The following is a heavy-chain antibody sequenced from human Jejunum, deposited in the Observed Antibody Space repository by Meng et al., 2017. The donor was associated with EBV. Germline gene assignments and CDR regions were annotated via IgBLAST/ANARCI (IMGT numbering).Heavy chain of an antibody. Sequence: QLQLQESGPRLVKPSETLSLTCLVSXXSIRSSNYYWGWIRQPPGKGLEWIGSIYYSGTTHYNPSLESRVTISVDTSKNQLSLKLTYVTAADTGVYYCARPGYCGEPSCYHRERPFDYWGQGTLVTVSS. CDR3: ARPGYCGEPSCYHRERPFDY. D-gene: IGHD2-2*01. CDR1: XXSIRSSNYY. J-gene: IGHJ4*02. V-gene: IGHV4-39*01. CDR2: IYYSGTT.